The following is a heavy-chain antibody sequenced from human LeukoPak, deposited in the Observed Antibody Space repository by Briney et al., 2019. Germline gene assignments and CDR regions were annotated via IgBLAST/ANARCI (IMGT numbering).Heavy chain of an antibody. Sequence: VASVKVSCKASGYTFTGYYMHWVRQAPGQGLEWRGWINPNIGGTNYAQKFQGWVTMTRDTSISTAYMALSRLRSDDTAVYYCAREAYYDFWSGYYVWFDPWGQGTLVTVSS. CDR2: INPNIGGT. CDR1: GYTFTGYY. V-gene: IGHV1-2*04. J-gene: IGHJ5*02. CDR3: AREAYYDFWSGYYVWFDP. D-gene: IGHD3-3*01.